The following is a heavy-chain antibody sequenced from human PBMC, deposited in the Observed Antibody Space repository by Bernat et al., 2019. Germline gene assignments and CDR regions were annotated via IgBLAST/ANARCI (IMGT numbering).Heavy chain of an antibody. CDR3: ARADEWDSSGWYWEEPFDY. D-gene: IGHD6-19*01. CDR2: IIPILGIA. J-gene: IGHJ4*02. V-gene: IGHV1-69*04. CDR1: GGTFSSYA. Sequence: QVQLVQSGAEVKKPGSSVKVSCKASGGTFSSYAISWVRQAPGQGLEWMGRIIPILGIANYAQKFQGRVTITADKSTSTAYMELSSLRSEDTAVYYCARADEWDSSGWYWEEPFDYWGQGTLVTVSS.